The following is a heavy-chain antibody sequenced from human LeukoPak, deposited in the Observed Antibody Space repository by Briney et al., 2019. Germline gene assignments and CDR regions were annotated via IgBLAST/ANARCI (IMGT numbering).Heavy chain of an antibody. D-gene: IGHD1-14*01. CDR2: IKTDGSIT. CDR1: GFAFSSYW. J-gene: IGHJ4*02. V-gene: IGHV3-74*01. CDR3: ARQPDY. Sequence: GGSLRLSCAASGFAFSSYWMHWVRQAPGKGLVWVSNIKTDGSITTYADSVKGRFTISSDNAKNTLYLQMDSLRAEDTAVYYCARQPDYWGQGSLLTLSS.